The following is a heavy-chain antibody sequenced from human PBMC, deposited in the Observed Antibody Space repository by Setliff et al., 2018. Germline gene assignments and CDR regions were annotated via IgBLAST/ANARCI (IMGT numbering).Heavy chain of an antibody. CDR2: VDPEDGET. J-gene: IGHJ5*01. Sequence: ASVKVSCKASGYTFTAYYRHWVQQAPGKGLEWMGRVDPEDGETIYAEKFQGRVTITADTSTDTAYMELSSLRVEDTAVYYCVTDPPNSGWSFDCWGQGTPVTVSS. CDR1: GYTFTAYY. V-gene: IGHV1-69-2*01. CDR3: VTDPPNSGWSFDC. D-gene: IGHD6-19*01.